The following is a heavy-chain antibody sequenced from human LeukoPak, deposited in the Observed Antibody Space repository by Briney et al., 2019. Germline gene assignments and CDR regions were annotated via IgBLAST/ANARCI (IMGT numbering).Heavy chain of an antibody. CDR3: ARGYDSSGYSYDY. CDR1: GGSISSGDYY. V-gene: IGHV4-30-4*01. Sequence: PSETLSLTCTVSGGSISSGDYYWSWIRQPPGKGLEWIGYIYYSGSTYYNPSLKSRVTISVYTSKNQFSLKLSSVTAADTAVYYCARGYDSSGYSYDYWGQGTLVTVSS. D-gene: IGHD3-22*01. J-gene: IGHJ4*02. CDR2: IYYSGST.